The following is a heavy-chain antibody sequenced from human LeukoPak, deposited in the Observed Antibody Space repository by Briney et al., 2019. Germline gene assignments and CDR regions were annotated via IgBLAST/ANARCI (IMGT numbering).Heavy chain of an antibody. CDR1: GASISSDDYY. Sequence: SETLSLTCTVSGASISSDDYYWGWIRQPPGKGLEWICNIHYSGSTYYNPSLETQFTISADIPNNQVYLRLSSVTAADTAVYFCARSYCTGSTCPRRWFHPWGQGTLVTVSS. D-gene: IGHD2-15*01. CDR3: ARSYCTGSTCPRRWFHP. J-gene: IGHJ5*02. CDR2: IHYSGST. V-gene: IGHV4-39*01.